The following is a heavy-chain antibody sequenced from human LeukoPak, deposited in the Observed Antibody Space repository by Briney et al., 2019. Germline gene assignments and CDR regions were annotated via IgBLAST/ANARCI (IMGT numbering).Heavy chain of an antibody. D-gene: IGHD6-13*01. CDR2: ISYSGST. CDR1: DGSINSYF. Sequence: PSETLSLTCTVSDGSINSYFWSWIRQPPGKGLDWIAYISYSGSTNYNPSLKSRVTISVDTSKNQFSLKLSSVTAADTAVYFCARGYSSNLDPFDSWGQGTLVTVSS. V-gene: IGHV4-59*08. CDR3: ARGYSSNLDPFDS. J-gene: IGHJ4*02.